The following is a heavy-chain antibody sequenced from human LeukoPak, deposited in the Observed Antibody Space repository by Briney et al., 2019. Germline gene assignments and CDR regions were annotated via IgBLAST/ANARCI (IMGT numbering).Heavy chain of an antibody. CDR2: LHSGITT. J-gene: IGHJ6*02. Sequence: GGSLRLSCAASGFTVSSNYMSWVRQAPGKGLEWVSVLHSGITTYYADSVKGRFTISRDNSMNTLYLQMNSLRAEDTAVYYCARELRPYGMDVWGQGTTVTVSS. CDR1: GFTVSSNY. D-gene: IGHD3-16*01. CDR3: ARELRPYGMDV. V-gene: IGHV3-66*01.